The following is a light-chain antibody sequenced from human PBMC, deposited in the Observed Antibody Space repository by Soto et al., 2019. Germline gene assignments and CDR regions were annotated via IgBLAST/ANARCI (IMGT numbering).Light chain of an antibody. Sequence: EIVMTQSPATLSVSPGVRATLSCRASQSVSGNLAWYQQKPGQAPRLLIYAASTRATGIPARFSDSGSGTEFTLTISSPQSEDFAVYYCQQYNNWPPITFGPGTKVDIK. CDR2: AAS. J-gene: IGKJ3*01. V-gene: IGKV3-15*01. CDR3: QQYNNWPPIT. CDR1: QSVSGN.